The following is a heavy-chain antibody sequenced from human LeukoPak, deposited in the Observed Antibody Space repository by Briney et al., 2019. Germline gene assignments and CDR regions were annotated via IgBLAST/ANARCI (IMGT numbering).Heavy chain of an antibody. CDR2: ISSSSSYI. CDR1: GFTFSSYS. CDR3: ARVTIFGVVESPGYYGMDV. V-gene: IGHV3-21*01. J-gene: IGHJ6*02. D-gene: IGHD3-3*01. Sequence: GGSLRLSCAASGFTFSSYSMNWARQAPGKGLEWVSSISSSSSYIYYADSVKGRFTISRDNAKNSLYLQMNSLRAEDTAVYYCARVTIFGVVESPGYYGMDVWGQGTTVTVSS.